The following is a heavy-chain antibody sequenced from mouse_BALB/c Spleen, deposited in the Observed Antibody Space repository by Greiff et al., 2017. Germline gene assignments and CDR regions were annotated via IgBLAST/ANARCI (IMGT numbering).Heavy chain of an antibody. J-gene: IGHJ4*01. Sequence: EVKLMESGGGLVQPGGSRKLSCAASGFTFSSFGMHWVRQAPEKGLEWVAYISSGSSTIYYADTVKGRFTISRDNPKNTLFLQMTSLRSEDTAMYYCARSGIYYGNYVAMDYWGQGTSVTVSS. CDR3: ARSGIYYGNYVAMDY. D-gene: IGHD2-1*01. V-gene: IGHV5-17*02. CDR1: GFTFSSFG. CDR2: ISSGSSTI.